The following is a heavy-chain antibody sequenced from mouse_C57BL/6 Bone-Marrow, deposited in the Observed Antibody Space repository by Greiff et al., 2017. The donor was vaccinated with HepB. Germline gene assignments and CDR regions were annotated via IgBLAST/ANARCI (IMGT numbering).Heavy chain of an antibody. Sequence: VKVVESGPELVRPGASVKISCKAPGYTFTSHWMQWVRQRPGQGLEWIGEIYPRSGNTYYNEKFKGKATLTADKSSSTAYMELRSLTSEDSAVYFCARGRWLLLAYWGQGTLVTVSA. V-gene: IGHV1-56*01. J-gene: IGHJ3*01. CDR2: IYPRSGNT. CDR1: GYTFTSHW. D-gene: IGHD2-3*01. CDR3: ARGRWLLLAY.